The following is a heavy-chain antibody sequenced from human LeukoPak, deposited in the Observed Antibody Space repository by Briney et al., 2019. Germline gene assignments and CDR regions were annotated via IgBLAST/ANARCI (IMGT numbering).Heavy chain of an antibody. CDR3: AKGGHHFNPFFY. D-gene: IGHD3-3*01. J-gene: IGHJ4*02. CDR2: IHAGGSDP. CDR1: GFTFSSSP. V-gene: IGHV3-23*01. Sequence: GGSLRHSCAASGFTFSSSPMGWVRQAPGKGLEWVSSIHAGGSDPFYGDSVQGRFTISRDNSKNTLSLQLNSLRVEDTAVYFCAKGGHHFNPFFYCGQGTLVTVSS.